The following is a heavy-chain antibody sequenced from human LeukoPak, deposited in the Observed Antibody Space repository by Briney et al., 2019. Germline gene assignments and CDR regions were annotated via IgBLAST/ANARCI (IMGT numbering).Heavy chain of an antibody. D-gene: IGHD2-2*01. J-gene: IGHJ4*02. V-gene: IGHV3-7*01. CDR2: IKQDGSAK. CDR3: ARWRGSTSERSDY. Sequence: GRSLRLSCTASGFTFSDYWMTWVRQAPGKGLEWVASIKQDGSAKYYVDSVKGRFTISRDNAKNSLYLQMDSLRVEDTATYYCARWRGSTSERSDYWGQGTLVTVSS. CDR1: GFTFSDYW.